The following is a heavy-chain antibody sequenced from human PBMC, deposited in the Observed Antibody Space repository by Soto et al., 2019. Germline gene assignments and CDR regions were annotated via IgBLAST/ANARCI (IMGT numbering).Heavy chain of an antibody. CDR1: GYTFTGYY. CDR3: ASIHNWGIHAFDI. CDR2: INPNSGGT. J-gene: IGHJ3*02. D-gene: IGHD1-1*01. V-gene: IGHV1-2*04. Sequence: ASVKVSCKASGYTFTGYYMHWVRQAPGQGLEWMGWINPNSGGTNYEQKFQGWVTMTSDTSISTAYMELSRLRSDDTAVYYCASIHNWGIHAFDIWGQGTMVTVSS.